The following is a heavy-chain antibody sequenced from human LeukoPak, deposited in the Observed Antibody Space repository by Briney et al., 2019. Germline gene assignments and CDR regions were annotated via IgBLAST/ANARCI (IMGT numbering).Heavy chain of an antibody. CDR2: ISSSGST. Sequence: SETLSLTCTVSGDSICSGDYYWSWIRQPAGKGLEWIWRISSSGSTNYNPSLKSRVTISVDTSMNQFSLKLSSVTAADTAVYFCARGPYSYDSSGAFDIWGQGTMVTVSS. CDR3: ARGPYSYDSSGAFDI. J-gene: IGHJ3*02. V-gene: IGHV4-61*02. D-gene: IGHD3-22*01. CDR1: GDSICSGDYY.